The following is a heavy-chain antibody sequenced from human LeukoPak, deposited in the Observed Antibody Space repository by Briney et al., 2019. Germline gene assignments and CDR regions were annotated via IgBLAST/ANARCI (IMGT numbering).Heavy chain of an antibody. CDR1: GYTFTSYA. Sequence: ASVTVSCKASGYTFTSYAMHWVRQAPGQRLEWMGWINAGNGNTKYSQEFQGRVTITRDTSASTAYMELSSLRSEDMAVYYCARGPENYDFWSGQFDPWGQGTLVTVSS. D-gene: IGHD3-3*01. J-gene: IGHJ5*02. CDR3: ARGPENYDFWSGQFDP. CDR2: INAGNGNT. V-gene: IGHV1-3*03.